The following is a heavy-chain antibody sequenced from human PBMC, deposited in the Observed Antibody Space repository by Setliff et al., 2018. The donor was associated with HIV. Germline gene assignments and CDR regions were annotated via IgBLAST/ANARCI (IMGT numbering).Heavy chain of an antibody. CDR3: TTGEILPHFPY. J-gene: IGHJ4*02. CDR2: ISSTGNTI. D-gene: IGHD3-10*01. V-gene: IGHV3-11*01. CDR1: GFTFSDYY. Sequence: SCAASGFTFSDYYMNWIRRAPGKGLEWVSYISSTGNTIKYAASVRGRFTISRDNTRKSVYLEMNGLRAEDTAVYYCTTGEILPHFPYWGQGTLVTVS.